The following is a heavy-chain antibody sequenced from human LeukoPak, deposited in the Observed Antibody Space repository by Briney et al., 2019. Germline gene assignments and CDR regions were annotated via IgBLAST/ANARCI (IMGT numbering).Heavy chain of an antibody. CDR1: GFTFSRKG. J-gene: IGHJ6*02. V-gene: IGHV3-30*18. CDR3: AKDYYDSSASLELYYYYYGVDV. D-gene: IGHD3-22*01. Sequence: GGSLRLSCAASGFTFSRKGMHWVRPAPGKGLEWVAVISYDGSNKYYADSVKGRFTISRDNSKNTLYLQMSSLRAEDTAVYYCAKDYYDSSASLELYYYYYGVDVWGQGTTVPVSS. CDR2: ISYDGSNK.